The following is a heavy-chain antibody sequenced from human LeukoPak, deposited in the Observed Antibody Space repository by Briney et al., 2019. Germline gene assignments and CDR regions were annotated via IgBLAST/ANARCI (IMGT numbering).Heavy chain of an antibody. CDR2: ISAYNGNT. J-gene: IGHJ4*02. CDR1: GYTFTSYG. CDR3: ARRSDYYDSSGYSLYFDN. V-gene: IGHV1-18*01. Sequence: ASVQVSCKASGYTFTSYGISWVRQAPGQGLEWMGWISAYNGNTNYAQKLQGRVTMTTDTSTSTAYMELRSLRSDDTAVYYCARRSDYYDSSGYSLYFDNWGQGTLVTVSS. D-gene: IGHD3-22*01.